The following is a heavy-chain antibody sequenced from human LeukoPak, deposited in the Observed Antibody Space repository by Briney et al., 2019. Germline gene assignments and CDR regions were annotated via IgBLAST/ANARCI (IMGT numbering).Heavy chain of an antibody. V-gene: IGHV4-59*08. CDR2: IYYSGST. Sequence: PLETLSLTCTVSGGSISTYYWSWIRQPPGKGLEWIGYIYYSGSTDYNPSLKSRVTISVDTSKNQFSLKLSSVTAADTAVYYCARQGSYPNPGDAFDIWGQGTMVTVSS. CDR3: ARQGSYPNPGDAFDI. CDR1: GGSISTYY. J-gene: IGHJ3*02. D-gene: IGHD1-26*01.